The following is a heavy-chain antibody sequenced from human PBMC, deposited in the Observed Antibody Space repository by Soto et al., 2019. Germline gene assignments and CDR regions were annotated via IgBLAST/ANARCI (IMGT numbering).Heavy chain of an antibody. CDR3: AKGAIAVAVY. CDR1: GYTFTNYA. CDR2: INAGNGNT. J-gene: IGHJ4*02. V-gene: IGHV1-3*01. D-gene: IGHD6-19*01. Sequence: ASVKVSCKASGYTFTNYAIHWVRRAPGQRLEWMGWINAGNGNTKYSQKFQGRVTITRDTSASTAYMELSSLRSEDTAVYYCAKGAIAVAVYWGQGTLVTVSS.